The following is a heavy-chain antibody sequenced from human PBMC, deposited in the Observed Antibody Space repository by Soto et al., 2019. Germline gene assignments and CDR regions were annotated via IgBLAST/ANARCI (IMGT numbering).Heavy chain of an antibody. CDR1: GFTFSSYA. V-gene: IGHV3-23*01. CDR2: ISGSGGST. D-gene: IGHD1-26*01. Sequence: GGSLRLSCAASGFTFSSYAMSWVRQAPGKGLEWVSAISGSGGSTYYADSVKGRFTISRDNSKNTLYLQMNSLRAEDAAVYYCAKDSSGSYYGYFQHWGQGTLVTVSS. J-gene: IGHJ1*01. CDR3: AKDSSGSYYGYFQH.